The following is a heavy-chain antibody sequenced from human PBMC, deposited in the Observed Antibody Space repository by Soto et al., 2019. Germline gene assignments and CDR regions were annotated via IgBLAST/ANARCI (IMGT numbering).Heavy chain of an antibody. CDR3: ERGGGSTKVDY. CDR1: GGSITSSGYY. J-gene: IGHJ4*02. Sequence: QVQLQESGPGLVKPSQTLSLTCTVSGGSITSSGYYWSWIRQHPGEGLEWIGFTSNRGSTSYNPSLKSRVTISVDTSSNQFSLNLKSVTAADTAVYYCERGGGSTKVDYWGQGTLVTVSP. V-gene: IGHV4-31*03. CDR2: TSNRGST. D-gene: IGHD2-2*01.